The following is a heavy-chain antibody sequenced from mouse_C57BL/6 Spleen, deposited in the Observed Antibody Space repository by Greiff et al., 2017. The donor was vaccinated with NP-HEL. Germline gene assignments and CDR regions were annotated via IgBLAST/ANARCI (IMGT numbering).Heavy chain of an antibody. CDR3: ARSDDLITTVVAKDAMDY. Sequence: QVQLQQSGPELVKPGASVKLSCKASGYTFTSYDINWVKQRPGQGLEWIGWIYPRDGSTKYNEKFKGKATLTVDTSSSTAYMELHSLTSEDSAVYCCARSDDLITTVVAKDAMDYWGQGTSVTVSS. CDR2: IYPRDGST. D-gene: IGHD1-1*01. V-gene: IGHV1-85*01. CDR1: GYTFTSYD. J-gene: IGHJ4*01.